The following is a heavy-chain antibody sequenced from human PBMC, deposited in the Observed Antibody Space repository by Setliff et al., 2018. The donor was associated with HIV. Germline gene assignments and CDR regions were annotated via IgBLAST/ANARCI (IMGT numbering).Heavy chain of an antibody. CDR3: AAVPWGHSSLIIDH. CDR2: IGGHGSII. D-gene: IGHD3-16*01. CDR1: GFTFSGSG. V-gene: IGHV3-48*03. Sequence: GSLRLSCAASGFTFSGSGIHWVRQAPGKGLVEWVSFIGGHGSIIHYADSVKGRFTISRDNAKNSVYLQMHSLRVEDTAVYYCAAVPWGHSSLIIDHWGQGTPVTVSS. J-gene: IGHJ4*02.